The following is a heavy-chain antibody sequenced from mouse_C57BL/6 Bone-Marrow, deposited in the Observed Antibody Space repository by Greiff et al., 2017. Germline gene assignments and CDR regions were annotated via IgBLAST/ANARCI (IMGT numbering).Heavy chain of an antibody. D-gene: IGHD1-1*01. CDR2: IYPGDGGT. CDR3: AGGDYYGRY. CDR1: GYAFSSSW. J-gene: IGHJ2*01. Sequence: QVQLQQSGPELVKPGASVKISCKASGYAFSSSWMNWVKQRPGKGLEWIGRIYPGDGGTNYNGKFKGKATLTANNSSSTAYMQLRSLTSGDAAGYFWAGGDYYGRYWGQGTTLTVSA. V-gene: IGHV1-82*01.